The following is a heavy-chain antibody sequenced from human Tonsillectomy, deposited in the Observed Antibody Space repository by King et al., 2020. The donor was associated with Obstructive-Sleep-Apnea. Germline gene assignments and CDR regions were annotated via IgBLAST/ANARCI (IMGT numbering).Heavy chain of an antibody. Sequence: QLVQSGAEVKKPGASVKVSCKASGYTFTSYGISWVRQAPGQGLEWMGWISAYNGNTNYAQKLQGRVTMTTDTSTSTAYMELRSLRSDDTAVYYCARDGCSSTSCRQTYYYYGMDVWGQGTTVTVSS. V-gene: IGHV1-18*04. CDR3: ARDGCSSTSCRQTYYYYGMDV. J-gene: IGHJ6*02. CDR2: ISAYNGNT. CDR1: GYTFTSYG. D-gene: IGHD2-2*01.